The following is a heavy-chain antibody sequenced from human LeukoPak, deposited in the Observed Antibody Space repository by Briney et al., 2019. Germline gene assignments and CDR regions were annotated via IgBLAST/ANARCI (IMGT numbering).Heavy chain of an antibody. Sequence: SETLSLTCTVSGGSISSYYWGWIRQAPGKGLEWIGYIYYSGSTNYNPSLKSRVTISVDTSKNQFSLKLSSVTAADTAVYYCARALSGYYYSFDYWGQGTLVTVSS. CDR2: IYYSGST. J-gene: IGHJ4*02. V-gene: IGHV4-59*01. CDR3: ARALSGYYYSFDY. D-gene: IGHD3-22*01. CDR1: GGSISSYY.